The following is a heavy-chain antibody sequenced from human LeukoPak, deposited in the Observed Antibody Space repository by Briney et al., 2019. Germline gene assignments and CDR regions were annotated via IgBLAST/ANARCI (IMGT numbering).Heavy chain of an antibody. CDR2: IFPGDSDT. CDR3: ATSESQTKFDF. J-gene: IGHJ4*02. Sequence: GESLKISCKGSGYRFTTDWLGWVREMPGKGVEWMGIIFPGDSDTIYNPSFQGQVTISADKSINTAYLQWSSLKASDSAMYYCATSESQTKFDFWGQGTLVTVAS. V-gene: IGHV5-51*01. CDR1: GYRFTTDW. D-gene: IGHD1/OR15-1a*01.